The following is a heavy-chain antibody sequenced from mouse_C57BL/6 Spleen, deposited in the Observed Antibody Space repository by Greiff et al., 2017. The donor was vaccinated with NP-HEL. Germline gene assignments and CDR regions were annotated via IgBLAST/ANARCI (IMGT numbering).Heavy chain of an antibody. V-gene: IGHV5-17*01. CDR2: ISSGSSTI. CDR1: GFTFSDYG. J-gene: IGHJ1*03. CDR3: ARKVYGSSYWYFDV. Sequence: EVKLEESGGGLVKPGGSLKLSCAASGFTFSDYGMHWVRQAPEKGLEWVAYISSGSSTIYYADTVKGRFTISRDNAKNTLFLQMTSLRSEDTAMYYCARKVYGSSYWYFDVWGTGTTVTVSS. D-gene: IGHD1-1*01.